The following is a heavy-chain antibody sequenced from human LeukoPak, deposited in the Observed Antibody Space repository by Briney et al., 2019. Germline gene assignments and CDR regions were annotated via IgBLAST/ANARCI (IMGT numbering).Heavy chain of an antibody. CDR1: GGSSSSNY. J-gene: IGHJ6*03. V-gene: IGHV4-59*01. Sequence: PSETLSLTCTISGGSSSSNYWSWIRQPPGKGLEWIGYIYYSGRTKNNPSLKSRVTISVDTSKNQFSPKLSSVTAADTAVYYCASGPDFYMDVWGKGTTVTVSS. CDR3: ASGPDFYMDV. D-gene: IGHD3-3*01. CDR2: IYYSGRT.